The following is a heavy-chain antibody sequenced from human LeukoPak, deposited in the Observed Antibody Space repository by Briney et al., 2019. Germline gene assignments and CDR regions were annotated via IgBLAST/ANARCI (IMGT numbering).Heavy chain of an antibody. D-gene: IGHD3-22*01. CDR2: IYISGST. Sequence: PSETLSLTCTVSGGSISSYYWSWIRQPAGKGLEWIGRIYISGSTNYNPSLKSRVTMSVDTSKNQFSLKLSSVTAADTAVYYCARQNSWDYDSSLKNWGQGTLVTVSS. J-gene: IGHJ4*02. CDR3: ARQNSWDYDSSLKN. CDR1: GGSISSYY. V-gene: IGHV4-4*07.